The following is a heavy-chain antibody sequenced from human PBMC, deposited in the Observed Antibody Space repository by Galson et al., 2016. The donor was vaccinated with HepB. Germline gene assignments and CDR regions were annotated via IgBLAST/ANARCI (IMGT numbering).Heavy chain of an antibody. CDR3: AKEGRQYGDYDFDH. V-gene: IGHV3-33*06. Sequence: SLRLPCAASGFTFSNYAMHWVRQAPGKGLEWVAVIWYDGSHQYYGDSVKGRFTISRDNSKNTLHLQMNSLRAKDTAVYYCAKEGRQYGDYDFDHWGQGTLVTVSS. J-gene: IGHJ4*02. CDR1: GFTFSNYA. D-gene: IGHD4-17*01. CDR2: IWYDGSHQ.